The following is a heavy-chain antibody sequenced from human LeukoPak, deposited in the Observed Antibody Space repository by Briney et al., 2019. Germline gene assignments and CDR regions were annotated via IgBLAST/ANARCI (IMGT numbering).Heavy chain of an antibody. CDR1: GGSFSGYY. CDR3: ARGLAVAGTFVRKNWFDP. J-gene: IGHJ5*02. Sequence: SETLSLTCAVYGGSFSGYYWSWIRQPPGKGLEWIGEINHSGSTNYNPSPKSRVTISVDTSKNQFSLKLSSVTAADTAVYYCARGLAVAGTFVRKNWFDPWGQGTLVTVSS. CDR2: INHSGST. D-gene: IGHD6-19*01. V-gene: IGHV4-34*01.